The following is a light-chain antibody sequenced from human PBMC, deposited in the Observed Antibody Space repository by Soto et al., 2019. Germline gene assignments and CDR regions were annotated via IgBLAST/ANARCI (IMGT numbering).Light chain of an antibody. CDR3: QQYDNWPPKT. CDR1: QSVRNN. J-gene: IGKJ4*01. V-gene: IGKV3-15*01. Sequence: EVVMTQSPATLSMSPGERATLSCKASQSVRNNLVWYLQKPGQAPRPIIYDATTRATGIPVRFSGSGSGTEFTLTISSLQSEDVGVYYCQQYDNWPPKTFGGGTKVEVK. CDR2: DAT.